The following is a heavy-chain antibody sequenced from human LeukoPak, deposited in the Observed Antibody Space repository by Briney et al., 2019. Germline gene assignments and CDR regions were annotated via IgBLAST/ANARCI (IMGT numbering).Heavy chain of an antibody. Sequence: HAGGSLRFSCAASGITFSSYAMTWFRQAPGKGLEWVSGISGSGGTTFDADSVKGRFTISRDNSKNTLYLQMNSLRAEDTAVYYCAKERSYCGGDCYSLESCGQGTPVTVSS. V-gene: IGHV3-23*01. J-gene: IGHJ5*02. CDR2: ISGSGGTT. D-gene: IGHD2-21*02. CDR1: GITFSSYA. CDR3: AKERSYCGGDCYSLES.